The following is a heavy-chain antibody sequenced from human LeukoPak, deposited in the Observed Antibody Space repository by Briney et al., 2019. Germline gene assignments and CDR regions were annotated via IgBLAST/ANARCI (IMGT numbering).Heavy chain of an antibody. J-gene: IGHJ4*02. CDR1: DYSISSDYY. Sequence: SSETLSLTCSVSDYSISSDYYWGWIRQPPGKELEWIGSIYHSGSTYYNPSLKSRVTISVDTSRNQFSLKLTSVTAADTAVYYCAKVAGSNFYFDYWGQGTLVTVSS. V-gene: IGHV4-38-2*02. CDR2: IYHSGST. D-gene: IGHD3-10*01. CDR3: AKVAGSNFYFDY.